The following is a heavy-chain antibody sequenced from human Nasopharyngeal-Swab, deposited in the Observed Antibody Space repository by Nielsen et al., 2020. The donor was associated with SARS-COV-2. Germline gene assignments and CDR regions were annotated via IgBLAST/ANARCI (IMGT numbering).Heavy chain of an antibody. CDR1: GFTFSSYE. CDR3: ARGYRGGRITMIADAFDI. D-gene: IGHD3-22*01. Sequence: GESLKISCAASGFTFSSYEMNWVRQAPGKGLEWVSYISSSGSTIYYADSVKGRFTISRDNAKTSLYLQMNSLRAEDTAVYYCARGYRGGRITMIADAFDIWGQGTMVTVSS. V-gene: IGHV3-48*03. CDR2: ISSSGSTI. J-gene: IGHJ3*02.